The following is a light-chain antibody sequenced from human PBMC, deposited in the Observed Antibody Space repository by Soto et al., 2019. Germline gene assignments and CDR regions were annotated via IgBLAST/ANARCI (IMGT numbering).Light chain of an antibody. CDR1: QSVSSSY. Sequence: IVLTQSPGILSLSPGERATLSCRASQSVSSSYLAWYQQKPGQAPRLLIYGASSRATGIPDRFSGSGSGTDFTLTISRLEPEAFAAFYCQQYGRSPLTIGGGTKVDIX. J-gene: IGKJ4*01. V-gene: IGKV3-20*01. CDR3: QQYGRSPLT. CDR2: GAS.